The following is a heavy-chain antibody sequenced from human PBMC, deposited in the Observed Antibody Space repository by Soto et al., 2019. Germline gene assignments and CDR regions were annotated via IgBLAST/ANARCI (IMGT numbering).Heavy chain of an antibody. Sequence: PSETLSLTCSVSNYSINSGFFWGWIRQPPGKGLEWIGSIFHTGDTYYNPSLKSRITMPVDTSRNQFSLKLTSLTAADTAVYYCARDTNSLDPWGQGTLVTVSS. CDR2: IFHTGDT. CDR3: ARDTNSLDP. CDR1: NYSINSGFF. D-gene: IGHD3-16*01. J-gene: IGHJ5*02. V-gene: IGHV4-38-2*02.